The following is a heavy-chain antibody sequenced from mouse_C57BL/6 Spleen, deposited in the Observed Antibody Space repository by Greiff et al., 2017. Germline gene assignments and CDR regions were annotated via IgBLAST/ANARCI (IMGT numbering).Heavy chain of an antibody. CDR1: GYTFTDYE. CDR2: IDPETGGT. V-gene: IGHV1-15*01. Sequence: QVQLQQSGAELVRPGASVTLSCKASGYTFTDYEMHWVKQTPVHGLEWIGAIDPETGGTAYNQKFKGKAILTADKSSSTAYMELRRLTSEDSAVYYCTRLSSGSSYVRAMDYWGQGTSVTVSS. J-gene: IGHJ4*01. CDR3: TRLSSGSSYVRAMDY. D-gene: IGHD1-1*01.